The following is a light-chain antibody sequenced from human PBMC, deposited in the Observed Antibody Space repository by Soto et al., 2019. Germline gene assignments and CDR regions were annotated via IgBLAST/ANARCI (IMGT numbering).Light chain of an antibody. Sequence: QSVLTQPPSASGTPGQRVIISCSGSSSNVGSNYVYWYQHLPGTAPKLLIYRINQRPSGVPDRISGSKSGTSASLAISGLGSEDEADYYCAAWDNSLSGVVFGGGTKLPVL. CDR2: RIN. CDR1: SSNVGSNY. J-gene: IGLJ2*01. V-gene: IGLV1-47*01. CDR3: AAWDNSLSGVV.